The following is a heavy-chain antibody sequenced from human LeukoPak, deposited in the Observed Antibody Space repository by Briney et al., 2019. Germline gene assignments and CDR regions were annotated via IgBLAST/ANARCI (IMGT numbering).Heavy chain of an antibody. V-gene: IGHV3-48*01. CDR2: IGSSSRTI. CDR1: GFTFSSYD. CDR3: ARVRWLHNHFDY. Sequence: GGSLRLSCAASGFTFSSYDMNWVRQAPGKGLEWFSYIGSSSRTIYYADSVKGRFTISRDNAKNSLYLQMNSLRVEDTAVYYCARVRWLHNHFDYWGQGTLVTVSS. D-gene: IGHD5-12*01. J-gene: IGHJ4*02.